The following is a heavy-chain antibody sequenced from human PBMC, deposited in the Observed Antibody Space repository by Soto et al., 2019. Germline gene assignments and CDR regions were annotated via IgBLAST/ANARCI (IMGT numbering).Heavy chain of an antibody. CDR1: GFTFSSYS. J-gene: IGHJ6*02. D-gene: IGHD2-2*01. CDR2: ISSSSSTI. CDR3: ARDREAQGLWAVPATYYYYYYGMDV. Sequence: GGSLRLSCAASGFTFSSYSMNWVRQAPGKGLEWVSYISSSSSTIYYADSVKGRFTISRDNAKNSLYLQMNSLRDEDTAVYYCARDREAQGLWAVPATYYYYYYGMDVWGQGTTVTVSS. V-gene: IGHV3-48*02.